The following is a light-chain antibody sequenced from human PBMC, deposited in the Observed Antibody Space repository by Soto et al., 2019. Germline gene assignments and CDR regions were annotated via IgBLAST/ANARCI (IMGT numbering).Light chain of an antibody. V-gene: IGKV4-1*01. CDR1: QSVLYSSNNLNY. J-gene: IGKJ5*01. CDR3: QQYHSTPIT. Sequence: DIVMTQSPDSLAASLGERATINCKSSQSVLYSSNNLNYLAWFQQKPGQPPKLLIYRASTRESGVPDRFSGSGSGTDFTLTISSLQAEDVAVYYCQQYHSTPITFGQGTRLEIK. CDR2: RAS.